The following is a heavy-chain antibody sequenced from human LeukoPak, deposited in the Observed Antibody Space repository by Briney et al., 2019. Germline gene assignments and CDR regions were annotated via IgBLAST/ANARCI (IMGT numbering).Heavy chain of an antibody. J-gene: IGHJ1*01. Sequence: GGSLRLSCAASGFTFSSYSMNWVRQAPGKGLEWVSSISSSSSYIYYADSVKGRFTISRDNAKSSLYLQMNSLRAEDTAVYYCARDGDYEYFQHWGQGTLVTVSS. D-gene: IGHD4-17*01. CDR3: ARDGDYEYFQH. CDR1: GFTFSSYS. V-gene: IGHV3-21*01. CDR2: ISSSSSYI.